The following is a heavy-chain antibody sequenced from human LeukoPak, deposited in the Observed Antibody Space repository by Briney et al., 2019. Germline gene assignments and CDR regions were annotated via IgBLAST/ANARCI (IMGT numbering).Heavy chain of an antibody. J-gene: IGHJ4*02. V-gene: IGHV1-2*02. CDR1: GYTFTCYY. Sequence: ASVKVSCKASGYTFTCYYMHWVRQAPGQGLEWMGWINPNSGGTNYAQKFQGRVTMTRDTSISTAYMELSRLRSDDTAVYYCARESLLGIAVAGLFDYWGQGTLVTVSS. CDR2: INPNSGGT. D-gene: IGHD6-19*01. CDR3: ARESLLGIAVAGLFDY.